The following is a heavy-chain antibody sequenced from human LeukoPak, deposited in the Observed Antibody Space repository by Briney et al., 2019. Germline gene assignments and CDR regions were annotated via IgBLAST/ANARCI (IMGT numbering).Heavy chain of an antibody. CDR1: GGSISTYY. V-gene: IGHV4-59*01. CDR3: ARVDFGTAREYYFDY. CDR2: IFDSWST. J-gene: IGHJ4*02. Sequence: SETLSLTCIVSGGSISTYYWSWIRQPPGKGLEWIGYIFDSWSTNYNPSLKSRVTISVDTSKNQFSLRLSSVTAADTAVYYCARVDFGTAREYYFDYWGQGTLVTVSS. D-gene: IGHD3-3*01.